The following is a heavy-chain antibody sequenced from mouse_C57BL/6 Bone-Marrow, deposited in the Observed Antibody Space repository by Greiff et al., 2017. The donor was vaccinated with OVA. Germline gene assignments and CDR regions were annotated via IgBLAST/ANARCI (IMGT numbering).Heavy chain of an antibody. V-gene: IGHV1-69*01. Sequence: VQLQQPGAELVMPGASVKLSCKASGYTFTSYWMHWVKQRPGQGLEWIGEIDPSDSYTNYNQKFKGKSTLTVDKSSSTAYMQLSSLTSEDSAVHYCARDEDDYYFDYWGQGTTLTVSS. CDR3: ARDEDDYYFDY. CDR2: IDPSDSYT. J-gene: IGHJ2*01. CDR1: GYTFTSYW.